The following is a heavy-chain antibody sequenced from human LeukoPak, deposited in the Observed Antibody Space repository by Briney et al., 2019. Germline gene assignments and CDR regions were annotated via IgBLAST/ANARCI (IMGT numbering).Heavy chain of an antibody. CDR1: GFTFSSYS. CDR2: ISSSSSTI. D-gene: IGHD5-18*01. V-gene: IGHV3-48*04. CDR3: ARALNLGSYGQVGY. Sequence: GGSLRLSCAASGFTFSSYSMNWVRQAPGKGLEWVSYISSSSSTIYYADSVKGRFTISRDNAKNSLYLQMNGLRAEDTAVYYCARALNLGSYGQVGYWGQGTLVTVSS. J-gene: IGHJ4*02.